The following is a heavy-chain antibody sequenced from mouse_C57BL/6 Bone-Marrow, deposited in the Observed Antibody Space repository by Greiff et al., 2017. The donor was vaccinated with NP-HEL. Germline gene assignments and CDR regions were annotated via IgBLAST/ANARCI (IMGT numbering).Heavy chain of an antibody. Sequence: VKLMESGAELVRPGTSVKMSCKASGYTFTNYWIGWAKQRPGHGLEWIGDIYPGGGYTNYNEKFKGKATLTADKSSSTAYMQFSSLTSEDSAIYYCALYYRGFAYWGQGTLVTVSA. CDR2: IYPGGGYT. CDR1: GYTFTNYW. J-gene: IGHJ3*01. CDR3: ALYYRGFAY. V-gene: IGHV1-63*01. D-gene: IGHD2-12*01.